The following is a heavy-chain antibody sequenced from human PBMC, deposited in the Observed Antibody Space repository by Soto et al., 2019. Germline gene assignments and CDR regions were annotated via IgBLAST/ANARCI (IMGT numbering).Heavy chain of an antibody. J-gene: IGHJ6*02. CDR2: TYYRSKWYN. CDR1: GDSVSSNSAA. D-gene: IGHD3-22*01. Sequence: PSQTLSLTCAISGDSVSSNSAAWNWIRQSPSRGLEWLGRTYYRSKWYNDYAVSVKSRITINPDTSKNQFSLQLNSVTPEDTAVYYCARDLPMIVPQADYYYYYGMDVWGQGTTVTISS. CDR3: ARDLPMIVPQADYYYYYGMDV. V-gene: IGHV6-1*01.